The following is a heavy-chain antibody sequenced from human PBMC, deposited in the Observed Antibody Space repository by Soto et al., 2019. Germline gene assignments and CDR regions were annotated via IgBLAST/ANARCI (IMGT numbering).Heavy chain of an antibody. CDR1: GFTFSSYA. Sequence: GGSLRLSCAASGFTFSSYAMHWVRQAPGKGLEWVSYIGRTRKYIDYADSVKGRFTISRDGAKNSVFLQMNSLRDEDTAVYYCARNKNCSFDNWGQEIPFAASS. V-gene: IGHV3-48*02. J-gene: IGHJ4*02. CDR2: IGRTRKYI. D-gene: IGHD2-21*02. CDR3: ARNKNCSFDN.